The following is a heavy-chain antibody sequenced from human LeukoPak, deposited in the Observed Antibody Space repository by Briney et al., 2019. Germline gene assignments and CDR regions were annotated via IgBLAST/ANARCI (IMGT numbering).Heavy chain of an antibody. V-gene: IGHV5-51*01. D-gene: IGHD6-19*01. CDR3: ARQRIPGIAVAGTDY. Sequence: GESLKISCQGSGYIFTSYWIGWVRQLPGKGLEWMGIIYPGDSDTRYSPSFQGQVTISADKSISTAYLQWSSLKASDTAMYYCARQRIPGIAVAGTDYWGQGTLVTVSS. J-gene: IGHJ4*02. CDR1: GYIFTSYW. CDR2: IYPGDSDT.